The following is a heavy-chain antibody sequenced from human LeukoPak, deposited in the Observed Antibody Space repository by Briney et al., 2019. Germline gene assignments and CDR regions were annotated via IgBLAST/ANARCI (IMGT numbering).Heavy chain of an antibody. Sequence: ASVKVSCKGSGYTFSKYAMNWVRQAPGQGLEWMGWINTKTGDPTYGQGFTGRFVFSLETSVSTAYLQINSLKAEDTAVYYCARLSNYDILTGYYSLFDYWGQGTLVTVSS. CDR1: GYTFSKYA. J-gene: IGHJ4*02. V-gene: IGHV7-4-1*02. CDR2: INTKTGDP. CDR3: ARLSNYDILTGYYSLFDY. D-gene: IGHD3-9*01.